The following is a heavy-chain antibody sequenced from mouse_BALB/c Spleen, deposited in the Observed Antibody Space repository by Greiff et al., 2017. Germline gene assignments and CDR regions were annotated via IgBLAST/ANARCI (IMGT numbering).Heavy chain of an antibody. D-gene: IGHD4-1*01. J-gene: IGHJ2*01. CDR1: GYSFTSYW. Sequence: QVQLQQPGAELVRPGASLKLSCKASGYSFTSYWMNWVKQRPGQGLEWIGMIHPSDSDTRLNQKFKDKATLTVDKSSSTDYMQLSRPTSEDSAVYYCASNGDNYFDYWGQGTTLTVSS. CDR2: IHPSDSDT. CDR3: ASNGDNYFDY. V-gene: IGHV1-74*01.